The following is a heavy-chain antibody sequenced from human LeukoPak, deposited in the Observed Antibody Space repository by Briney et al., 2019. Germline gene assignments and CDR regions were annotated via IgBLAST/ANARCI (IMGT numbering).Heavy chain of an antibody. CDR3: ARERYSYGDDGFDM. CDR1: GFTLRRHY. V-gene: IGHV3-74*01. Sequence: GGSLRLSCAASGFTLRRHYMHWVRKAPGKGLVWVSRVTSDGSNTSYADSVKGRFTVSRDNAKNTLYLEMNSLRAEDTAVYFCARERYSYGDDGFDMWGQGTMVSVSS. D-gene: IGHD5-18*01. J-gene: IGHJ3*02. CDR2: VTSDGSNT.